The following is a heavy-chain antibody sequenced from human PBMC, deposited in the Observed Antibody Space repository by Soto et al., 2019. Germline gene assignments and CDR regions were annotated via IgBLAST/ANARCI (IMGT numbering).Heavy chain of an antibody. D-gene: IGHD3-16*01. V-gene: IGHV1-18*01. J-gene: IGHJ6*02. CDR2: INAYNGNT. CDR3: AMVDVYVTPSPQDV. CDR1: GYRFTSYG. Sequence: VASVKVSCKASGYRFTSYGIGWVRQAPGQGLEWMGWINAYNGNTNYAQKIQGRVTLTKDTSKSTTYIEMRSLRSNETAEYYCAMVDVYVTPSPQDVWGQGTTVTVSS.